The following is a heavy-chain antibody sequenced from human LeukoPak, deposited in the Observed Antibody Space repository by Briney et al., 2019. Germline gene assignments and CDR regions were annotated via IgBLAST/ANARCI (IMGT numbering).Heavy chain of an antibody. Sequence: PGGSLRLSCAASGFTFSSYSMNRVRQAPGKGLEWVSYISSSSSTIYYADSVKGRFTISRDNAKNSLYLQMNSLRAEDTAVYYCARDRPWVSDYDFWSGYSNWFDPWGQGTLVTVSS. CDR3: ARDRPWVSDYDFWSGYSNWFDP. V-gene: IGHV3-48*01. CDR2: ISSSSSTI. J-gene: IGHJ5*02. D-gene: IGHD3-3*01. CDR1: GFTFSSYS.